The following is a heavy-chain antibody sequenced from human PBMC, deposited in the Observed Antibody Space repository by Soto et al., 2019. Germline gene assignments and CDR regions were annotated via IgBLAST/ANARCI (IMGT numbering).Heavy chain of an antibody. Sequence: GGSLRLSCASSGVTPSGYAMGSVHQAPGKGLEYVSGISSNGVGTYYANSVQGRFTISRDNSKNTVYLQMGSLRPEDMAVYYCARRARPDFYYMDVWGKGPTVTVSS. CDR2: ISSNGVGT. D-gene: IGHD6-6*01. J-gene: IGHJ6*03. V-gene: IGHV3-64*01. CDR1: GVTPSGYA. CDR3: ARRARPDFYYMDV.